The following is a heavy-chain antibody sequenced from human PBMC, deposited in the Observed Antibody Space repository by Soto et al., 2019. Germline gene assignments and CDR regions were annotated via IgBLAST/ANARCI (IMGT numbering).Heavy chain of an antibody. CDR2: IYPGDSDT. V-gene: IGHV5-51*01. D-gene: IGHD6-13*01. J-gene: IGHJ6*02. Sequence: GESLNISCKGSGYSFTSYWIGWVRQMPGKGLEWMGIIYPGDSDTRYSPSFQGQVTISADKSISTAYLQWSSLKASDTAMYYCARRSQASSWYYYYYGMDVWGQGTTVTVSS. CDR1: GYSFTSYW. CDR3: ARRSQASSWYYYYYGMDV.